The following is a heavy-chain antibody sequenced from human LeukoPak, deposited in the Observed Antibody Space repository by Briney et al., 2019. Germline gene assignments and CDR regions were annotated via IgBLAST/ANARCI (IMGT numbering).Heavy chain of an antibody. CDR2: ISWNSGSI. CDR1: GFTFDDYA. Sequence: PGRSLRLSCAASGFTFDDYAMHWVRHAPGKGLEWVSGISWNSGSIGYADSVKGRFTISRDNAKNSLYLQMNSLRAEDTALYYCAKDSDAGIVGAGGDYWGQGTLVTVSS. D-gene: IGHD1-26*01. CDR3: AKDSDAGIVGAGGDY. J-gene: IGHJ4*02. V-gene: IGHV3-9*01.